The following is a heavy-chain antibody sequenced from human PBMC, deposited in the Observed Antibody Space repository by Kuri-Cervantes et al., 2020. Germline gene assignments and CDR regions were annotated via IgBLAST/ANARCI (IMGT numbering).Heavy chain of an antibody. V-gene: IGHV4-39*01. CDR2: IYYSGST. Sequence: GSLRLSCTVSGGSISSSSHYWGWIRQPPGKGLEWIGSIYYSGSTYYNPSLKSRVTISVDTSKNQFSLKLSSVTAADTAVYYCARHAVAGTIVDYWGQGTLVTVSS. D-gene: IGHD6-19*01. CDR1: GGSISSSSHY. J-gene: IGHJ4*02. CDR3: ARHAVAGTIVDY.